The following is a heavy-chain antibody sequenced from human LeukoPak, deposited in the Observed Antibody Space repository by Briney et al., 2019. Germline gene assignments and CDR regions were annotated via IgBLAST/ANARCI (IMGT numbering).Heavy chain of an antibody. CDR3: AREIYYYDSSGYLGWFDP. D-gene: IGHD3-22*01. Sequence: PGGSLRLSCAASGFTFSSYWMSWVRQAPGKGLEWVANIKQDGSEKYYVDSVKGRFTISRDNAKNSLYLQMNSLRAEDTAVYYCAREIYYYDSSGYLGWFDPWGQGTLVTVSS. CDR1: GFTFSSYW. J-gene: IGHJ5*02. V-gene: IGHV3-7*01. CDR2: IKQDGSEK.